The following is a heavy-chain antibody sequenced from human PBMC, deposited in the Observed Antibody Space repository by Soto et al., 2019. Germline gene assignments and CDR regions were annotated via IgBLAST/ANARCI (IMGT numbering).Heavy chain of an antibody. Sequence: GGSLRLSCAASGFTFSSYWMSWVRQAPGKGLEWVANIKQDGSEKSYVDSVKGRVTISRDNAKNSLYLQMNSLRAEDTAVDYCARERRSREWGGVTFDIWGQGTMVTVSS. V-gene: IGHV3-7*03. D-gene: IGHD3-10*01. CDR3: ARERRSREWGGVTFDI. J-gene: IGHJ3*02. CDR2: IKQDGSEK. CDR1: GFTFSSYW.